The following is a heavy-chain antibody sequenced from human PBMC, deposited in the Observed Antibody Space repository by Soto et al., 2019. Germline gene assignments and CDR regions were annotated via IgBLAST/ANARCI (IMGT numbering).Heavy chain of an antibody. D-gene: IGHD3-22*01. V-gene: IGHV3-30-3*01. CDR3: ASETYYYDSSGYWV. Sequence: QVQLVESGGGVVQPGRSLRLSCAASGFTFSSYAMHWVRQAPGKGLEWVAVISYDGSNKYYADSVKGRFTISRDNSKNTLYLQMNSLRAEDTAVYYCASETYYYDSSGYWVWGQGTPVTVSS. CDR1: GFTFSSYA. CDR2: ISYDGSNK. J-gene: IGHJ4*02.